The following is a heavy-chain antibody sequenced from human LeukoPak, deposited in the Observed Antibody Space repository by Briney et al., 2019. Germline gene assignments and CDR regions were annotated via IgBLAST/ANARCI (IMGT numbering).Heavy chain of an antibody. Sequence: SETLSLTCTVSGGSISSYYWSWIQQPPGKGLEWIGYIYYSGSTNYNPSLKSRVTISVDTSKNQFSLKLSSVTAADTAVYYCARASGGSSFFDYWGQGTLVTVSS. CDR2: IYYSGST. J-gene: IGHJ4*02. D-gene: IGHD1-26*01. CDR1: GGSISSYY. CDR3: ARASGGSSFFDY. V-gene: IGHV4-59*01.